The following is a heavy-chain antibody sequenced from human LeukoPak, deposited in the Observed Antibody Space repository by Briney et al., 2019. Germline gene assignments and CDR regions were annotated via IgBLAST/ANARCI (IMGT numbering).Heavy chain of an antibody. CDR3: ARDGYSNYPYGMDV. V-gene: IGHV1-18*01. Sequence: ASVKVSCKASGYTFTSYGISWVRPAPGQGLEWMGWISAYNGNTNYAQKLQGRVTMTTDTSTSTAYMELRSLRSDDTAVYYCARDGYSNYPYGMDVWGQGTTVTVSS. CDR2: ISAYNGNT. CDR1: GYTFTSYG. J-gene: IGHJ6*02. D-gene: IGHD4-11*01.